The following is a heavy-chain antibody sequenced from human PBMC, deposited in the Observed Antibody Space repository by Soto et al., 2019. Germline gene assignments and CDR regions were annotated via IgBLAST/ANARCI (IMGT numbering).Heavy chain of an antibody. CDR1: GFTFRSYW. V-gene: IGHV3-74*01. J-gene: IGHJ5*02. CDR3: ARDVRSSIAAKPKAWFDP. CDR2: INSDGSST. Sequence: GGSLRLSCAASGFTFRSYWMQWVRQAPGKGLVWVSWINSDGSSTSYADSVKGRFTISRDNAKNTLYLQMNSLRAEDTAVYYCARDVRSSIAAKPKAWFDPWGQGTLVTVSS. D-gene: IGHD6-13*01.